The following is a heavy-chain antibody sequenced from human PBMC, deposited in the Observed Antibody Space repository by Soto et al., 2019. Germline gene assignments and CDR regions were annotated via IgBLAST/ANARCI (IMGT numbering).Heavy chain of an antibody. D-gene: IGHD3-22*01. CDR1: GDSFTRYW. CDR2: IYPGDSDT. CDR3: ARLHDSSGYTRCFDY. J-gene: IGHJ4*02. Sequence: PGESLKISGKSSGDSFTRYWIGWVRQMPGKGLEWMGIIYPGDSDTRYSPSFQGQVTISADKSISTAYLQWSSLKASETAMYYCARLHDSSGYTRCFDYWGPGTLVTVSS. V-gene: IGHV5-51*01.